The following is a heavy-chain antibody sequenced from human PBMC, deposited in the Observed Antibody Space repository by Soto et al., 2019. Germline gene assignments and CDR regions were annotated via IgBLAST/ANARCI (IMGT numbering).Heavy chain of an antibody. Sequence: GGSLRLSCAASGFTFSSYGMHWVRQAPGKGLEWVAVIWYDGSNKYYADSVKGRLTISRDNSKNTLYLQMNSLRAEDTAVYYCARDQDYVWGSYRQIYYYYGMDVWGKGTTVTVS. CDR1: GFTFSSYG. D-gene: IGHD3-16*02. V-gene: IGHV3-33*08. CDR3: ARDQDYVWGSYRQIYYYYGMDV. J-gene: IGHJ6*04. CDR2: IWYDGSNK.